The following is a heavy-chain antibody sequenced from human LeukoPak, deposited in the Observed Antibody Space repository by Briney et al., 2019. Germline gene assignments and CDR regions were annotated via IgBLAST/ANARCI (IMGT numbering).Heavy chain of an antibody. CDR2: IYYSGST. D-gene: IGHD3-3*01. CDR3: ARLYYDFWSGTSSGWFDP. V-gene: IGHV4-61*08. CDR1: GGSISSGDYY. Sequence: SETLSLTCTVSGGSISSGDYYWSWIRQPPGKGLEWVGYIYYSGSTNYNPSLKSRVTISVDTSKNQFSLKLSSVTAADTAVYYCARLYYDFWSGTSSGWFDPWGQGTLVTVSS. J-gene: IGHJ5*02.